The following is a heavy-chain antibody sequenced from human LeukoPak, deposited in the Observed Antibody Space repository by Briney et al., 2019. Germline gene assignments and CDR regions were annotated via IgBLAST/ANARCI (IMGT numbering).Heavy chain of an antibody. CDR3: AKEAQGCSITSCYFDS. CDR2: ISGSGGNT. D-gene: IGHD2-2*01. J-gene: IGHJ4*02. Sequence: GGSLRLSCAASGFTFSNYAMSWVRQAPGKGLERVSAISGSGGNTYYADSVKGRFTISRDNSKNTLFLQMNSLRAEDTAVYYCAKEAQGCSITSCYFDSWGQGTLVTVSS. CDR1: GFTFSNYA. V-gene: IGHV3-23*01.